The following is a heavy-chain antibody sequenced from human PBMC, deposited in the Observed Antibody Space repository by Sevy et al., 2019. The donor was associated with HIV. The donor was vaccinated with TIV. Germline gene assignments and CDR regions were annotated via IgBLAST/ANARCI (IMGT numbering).Heavy chain of an antibody. Sequence: GGSLRLSCTTSVFTFGDFAMSWFRQAPGKGLEWVGFIRSKDYGGTTEYAASVKGRFTISRDDSKNIAYMQMNSLKTEDTAVYFCTRDGGGGNILASYYYYDMDVWGQGTTVTVSS. D-gene: IGHD2-21*01. J-gene: IGHJ6*02. V-gene: IGHV3-49*03. CDR3: TRDGGGGNILASYYYYDMDV. CDR2: IRSKDYGGTT. CDR1: VFTFGDFA.